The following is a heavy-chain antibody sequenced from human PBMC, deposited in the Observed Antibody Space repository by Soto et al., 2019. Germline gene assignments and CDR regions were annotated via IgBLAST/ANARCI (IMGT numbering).Heavy chain of an antibody. CDR2: ISYDGSSI. J-gene: IGHJ2*01. Sequence: QVQLVESGGGVVQPGRSLRLSCAASGLIFSNYAMHWVRQAPGKGLEWVAVISYDGSSIYYAGSVKGRFTISRDKFKDTFYLQMNSLRGEDTAVYFCARGGEVATNWYFDLWGRGTLVTVSP. CDR3: ARGGEVATNWYFDL. D-gene: IGHD5-12*01. CDR1: GLIFSNYA. V-gene: IGHV3-30-3*01.